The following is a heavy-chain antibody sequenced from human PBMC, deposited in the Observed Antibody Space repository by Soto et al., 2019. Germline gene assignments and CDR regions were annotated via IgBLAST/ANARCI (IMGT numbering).Heavy chain of an antibody. Sequence: GGSLRLSCAASGFTFSSYAMSWVRQAPGKGLEWVSAISGSGGSTYYADSVKGRFTISRDNSENTLYLQMNSLRAEDTAVYYCAKDDSSSWSYYFDYWGQGTLVTVSS. CDR3: AKDDSSSWSYYFDY. V-gene: IGHV3-23*01. D-gene: IGHD6-13*01. CDR1: GFTFSSYA. CDR2: ISGSGGST. J-gene: IGHJ4*02.